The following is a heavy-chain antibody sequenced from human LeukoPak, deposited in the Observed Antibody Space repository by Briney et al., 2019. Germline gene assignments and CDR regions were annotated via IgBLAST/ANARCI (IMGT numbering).Heavy chain of an antibody. Sequence: GASVKVSCKASGYTFTGYYMHWVRQAPGQGLEWMGRINPNSGGTNYAQKFQGRVTITRDTSISTAYMELSRLRSDDTAVYYCASALYTTNYYFDYWGQGTLVPVSS. V-gene: IGHV1-2*06. CDR1: GYTFTGYY. D-gene: IGHD1-1*01. J-gene: IGHJ4*02. CDR2: INPNSGGT. CDR3: ASALYTTNYYFDY.